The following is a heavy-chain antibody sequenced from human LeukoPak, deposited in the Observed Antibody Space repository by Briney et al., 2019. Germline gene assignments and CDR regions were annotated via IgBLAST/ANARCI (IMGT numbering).Heavy chain of an antibody. J-gene: IGHJ3*02. Sequence: SSETLSLTCTVSGGSISSYYWSWIRQPPGKGLEWIAYIYYSGSTNYNPSLKSRVTISVDTSKNQFSLKLSSVTAADTAVYYCALETSIAAADGGGAFDIWGQGTMVTVSS. D-gene: IGHD6-13*01. CDR1: GGSISSYY. CDR2: IYYSGST. V-gene: IGHV4-59*01. CDR3: ALETSIAAADGGGAFDI.